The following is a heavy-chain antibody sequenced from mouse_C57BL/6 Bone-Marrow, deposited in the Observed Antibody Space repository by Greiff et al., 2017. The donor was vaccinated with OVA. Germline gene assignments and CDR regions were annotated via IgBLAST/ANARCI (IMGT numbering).Heavy chain of an antibody. D-gene: IGHD2-5*01. Sequence: VQLQQSGAELVRRGASVTLSCKASGYTFTDYEMHWVKQTPVHGLEWIGAIDPETGGTAYNQKFTGKAILTAAKYSSTAYIELRSLTSEDSAVYYCTRSYSNYGDFDYCGQGTTLTVSA. CDR2: IDPETGGT. CDR3: TRSYSNYGDFDY. CDR1: GYTFTDYE. V-gene: IGHV1-15*01. J-gene: IGHJ2*01.